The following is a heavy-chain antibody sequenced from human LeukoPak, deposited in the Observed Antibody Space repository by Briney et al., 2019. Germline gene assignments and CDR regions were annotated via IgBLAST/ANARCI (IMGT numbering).Heavy chain of an antibody. CDR1: RFTFSSYS. J-gene: IGHJ4*02. V-gene: IGHV3-48*02. Sequence: GGSLRLSCAASRFTFSSYSMNCLRHAPGKGLEWVSYISSSSSTIYYADSVKGRFTISRDNAKNSLYLQMNSLRDEDTAVYYCARGSLFDYWGQGTLVTVSS. CDR2: ISSSSSTI. CDR3: ARGSLFDY.